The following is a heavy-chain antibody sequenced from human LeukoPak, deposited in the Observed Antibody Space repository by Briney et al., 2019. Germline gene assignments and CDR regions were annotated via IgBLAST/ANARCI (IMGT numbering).Heavy chain of an antibody. Sequence: ASVKVSCKASGYTFTSYAMHWVGQAPGQRLEWMGWINAGNGNTKYSQKFQGRVTITRDTSASTAYMELSSLRSEDTAVYYCAREYSSSSGDWFDPWGQGTLVTVSS. CDR1: GYTFTSYA. CDR2: INAGNGNT. V-gene: IGHV1-3*01. D-gene: IGHD6-13*01. CDR3: AREYSSSSGDWFDP. J-gene: IGHJ5*02.